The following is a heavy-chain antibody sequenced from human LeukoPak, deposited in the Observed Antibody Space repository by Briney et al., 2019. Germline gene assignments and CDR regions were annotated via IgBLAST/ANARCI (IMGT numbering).Heavy chain of an antibody. J-gene: IGHJ4*02. CDR3: ARRCSGGSCYFDY. CDR1: GGSISSGSYY. Sequence: SQTLSLTCTVSGGSISSGSYYWRWIRQPAGKGLEWIGRIYTSGSTNYNPSLKSRVTISVDTSKNQFSLKLSSVTAADTAVYYCARRCSGGSCYFDYWGQGTLVTVSS. V-gene: IGHV4-61*02. CDR2: IYTSGST. D-gene: IGHD2-15*01.